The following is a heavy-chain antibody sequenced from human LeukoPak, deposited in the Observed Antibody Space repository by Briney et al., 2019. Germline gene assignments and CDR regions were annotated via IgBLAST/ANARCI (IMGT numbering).Heavy chain of an antibody. Sequence: GGSLRLSCAASGFAFNTYSMNWVRQAPGKGLQWVSSISSSSSYMFYGDSMEGRFTISRDNAEKSLYLQMNSLRAEDTAVYYCVRVIPSSGTLDFWGQGALVTVSS. D-gene: IGHD3-22*01. V-gene: IGHV3-21*01. CDR1: GFAFNTYS. J-gene: IGHJ4*02. CDR3: VRVIPSSGTLDF. CDR2: ISSSSSYM.